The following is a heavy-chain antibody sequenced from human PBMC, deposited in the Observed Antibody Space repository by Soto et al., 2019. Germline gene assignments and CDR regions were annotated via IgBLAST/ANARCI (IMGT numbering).Heavy chain of an antibody. V-gene: IGHV1-18*04. CDR3: ARVRVVVGATIGS. CDR1: GYTFSSNS. J-gene: IGHJ4*02. D-gene: IGHD2-15*01. Sequence: QVQLVQSGSEVKKPGASVKVSCKASGYTFSSNSIHWVRQAPGQGLEWMGWITPFNGDTSYAQKFQGRVTMTTDTSTGTVFMELRSVRFDDTAVYYCARVRVVVGATIGSWGQGTLVTVSS. CDR2: ITPFNGDT.